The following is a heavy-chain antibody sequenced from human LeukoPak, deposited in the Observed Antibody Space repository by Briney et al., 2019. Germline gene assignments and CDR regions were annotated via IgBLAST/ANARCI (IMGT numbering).Heavy chain of an antibody. J-gene: IGHJ2*01. V-gene: IGHV2-5*01. Sequence: SGPTLVKPTQTLTLTCTFSGFSLSTSGVGVAWIRQPPGKALEWLGFIYWNDDKRYSPSLKSGLTITKDTSKNQVVLTMTNMDPVDTATYYCAHTNDDSSGYYYVWYFDLWGRGTLVTVSS. CDR2: IYWNDDK. CDR3: AHTNDDSSGYYYVWYFDL. D-gene: IGHD3-22*01. CDR1: GFSLSTSGVG.